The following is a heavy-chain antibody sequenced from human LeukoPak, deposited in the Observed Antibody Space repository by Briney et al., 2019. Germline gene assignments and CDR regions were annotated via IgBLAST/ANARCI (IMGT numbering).Heavy chain of an antibody. J-gene: IGHJ3*02. CDR1: GRSIVKQY. CDR3: ARVSLGQQQWVARAANTMDT. V-gene: IGHV4-59*11. Sequence: SDTLSLTCTVSGRSIVKQYWSGIRQPPTKGLEWIGYVYSSGNTTYNPSLRSRVPISVDTPHNQFSLKLRSVTDAATAVYFCARVSLGQQQWVARAANTMDTWGQGTMVAVSS. CDR2: VYSSGNT. D-gene: IGHD6-19*01.